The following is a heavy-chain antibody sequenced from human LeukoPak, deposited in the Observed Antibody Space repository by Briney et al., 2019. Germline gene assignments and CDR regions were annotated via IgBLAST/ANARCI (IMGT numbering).Heavy chain of an antibody. CDR2: IYYSGST. CDR3: ARQVPAAHYYYYYGMDV. CDR1: GGSISSGGYY. V-gene: IGHV4-31*03. D-gene: IGHD2-2*01. Sequence: SETLSLTCTVSGGSISSGGYYWSWIRQHPGKGLEWIGYIYYSGSTYYNPSLKSRVTISVDTSKNQFSLKLSSVTAADTAVYYCARQVPAAHYYYYYGMDVWGQGTTVTVSS. J-gene: IGHJ6*02.